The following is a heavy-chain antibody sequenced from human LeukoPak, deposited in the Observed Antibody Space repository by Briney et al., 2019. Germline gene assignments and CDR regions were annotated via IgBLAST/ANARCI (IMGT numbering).Heavy chain of an antibody. CDR3: ARIGYDSSGYYYWSPFFDY. V-gene: IGHV4-34*01. J-gene: IGHJ4*02. CDR2: IYYSGST. CDR1: GGSFTGYY. Sequence: SETLSLTCAVYGGSFTGYYWSWIRQVPGKGLEWIGSIYYSGSTYYNPSLKSRVTISVDTSKDQFSLKLSSVTAADTAVYYCARIGYDSSGYYYWSPFFDYWGQGTLVTVSS. D-gene: IGHD3-22*01.